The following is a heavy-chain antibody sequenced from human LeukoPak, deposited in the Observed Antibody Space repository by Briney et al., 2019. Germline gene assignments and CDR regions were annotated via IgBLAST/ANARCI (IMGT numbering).Heavy chain of an antibody. J-gene: IGHJ4*02. D-gene: IGHD2-15*01. CDR2: IIPIFGTA. CDR3: ARDGYCSGGSCSRVYFDY. Sequence: SVKVSCKASGGTFSSYAISWVRQAPGQGLEWMGGIIPIFGTANYAQKFQGRVTITADESTSTAYMELSSLRSEDTAVYYCARDGYCSGGSCSRVYFDYWAREPWSPSPQ. CDR1: GGTFSSYA. V-gene: IGHV1-69*13.